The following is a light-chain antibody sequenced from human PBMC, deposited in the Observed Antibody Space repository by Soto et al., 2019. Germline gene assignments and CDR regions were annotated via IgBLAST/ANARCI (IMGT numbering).Light chain of an antibody. CDR2: DAS. CDR1: QTITFNF. Sequence: IVLTQSPVTLSLSPGEVATLSCGASQTITFNFLAWYQQKPGLAPRLLVYDASIRADGIPDRFSGSVSGTDFTLTISRLEPEDVAMYYCQHYGDSNPTFGGGTRVEI. CDR3: QHYGDSNPT. J-gene: IGKJ4*01. V-gene: IGKV3D-20*01.